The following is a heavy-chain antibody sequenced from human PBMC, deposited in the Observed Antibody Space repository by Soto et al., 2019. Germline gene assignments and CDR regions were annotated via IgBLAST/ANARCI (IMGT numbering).Heavy chain of an antibody. V-gene: IGHV1-69*13. CDR1: GGTFSSYA. J-gene: IGHJ4*02. D-gene: IGHD3-22*01. CDR2: IIPIFGTA. Sequence: SVKVSCKASGGTFSSYAISWVRQAPGQGLEWMEGIIPIFGTANYAQKFQGRVTITADESTSTAYMELSSLRSEDTAVYYCARSPPYYYDSSGLYYWGQGTLVTVSS. CDR3: ARSPPYYYDSSGLYY.